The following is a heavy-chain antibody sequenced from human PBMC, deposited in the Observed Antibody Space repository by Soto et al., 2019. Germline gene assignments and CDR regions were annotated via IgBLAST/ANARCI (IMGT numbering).Heavy chain of an antibody. CDR2: IYYSGST. D-gene: IGHD3-10*01. V-gene: IGHV4-59*01. J-gene: IGHJ4*02. Sequence: PSETLSLTCTVSGGSISSYYWSWIRQPPGKGLEWIGYIYYSGSTNYNPSLKSRVTISVDTSKNQFSLKLSSVTAADTAVYYCARGRVSDREYYFDYWGQGTLVTV. CDR3: ARGRVSDREYYFDY. CDR1: GGSISSYY.